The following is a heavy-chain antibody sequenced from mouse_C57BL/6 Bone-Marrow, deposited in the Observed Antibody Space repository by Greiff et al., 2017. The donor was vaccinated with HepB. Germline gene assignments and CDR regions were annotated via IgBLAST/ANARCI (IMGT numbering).Heavy chain of an antibody. J-gene: IGHJ4*01. CDR3: ARRVTTVVAYYAMDY. CDR2: INPNNGGT. V-gene: IGHV1-26*01. Sequence: VQLQQSGPELVKPGASVKISCKASGYTFTDYYMNWVKQSHGKSLEWIGDINPNNGGTSYNQKFKGKATLTVDKSSSTAYMELRSLTSEDSAVYYCARRVTTVVAYYAMDYWGQGTSVTVSS. CDR1: GYTFTDYY. D-gene: IGHD1-1*01.